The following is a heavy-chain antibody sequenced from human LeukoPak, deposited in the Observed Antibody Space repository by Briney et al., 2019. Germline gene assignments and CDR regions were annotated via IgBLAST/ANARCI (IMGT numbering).Heavy chain of an antibody. CDR3: TTFDL. CDR1: GFTFDDYA. D-gene: IGHD1-26*01. CDR2: ICWNSGSI. J-gene: IGHJ2*01. Sequence: GGSLRLSCAASGFTFDDYAMHWVRHAPGKGLEWVSGICWNSGSIGYADSVKGRFTISRDNAKNSLYLQMNSLRAEDRALYYCTTFDLWGRGTLVTVSS. V-gene: IGHV3-9*01.